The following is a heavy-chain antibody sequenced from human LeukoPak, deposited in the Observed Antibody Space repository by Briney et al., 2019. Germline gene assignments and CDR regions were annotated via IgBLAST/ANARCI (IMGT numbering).Heavy chain of an antibody. CDR1: GFTFSSYA. V-gene: IGHV3-30*04. D-gene: IGHD2-2*01. J-gene: IGHJ6*03. CDR3: ARAVVPYYYYYMDV. Sequence: PGGSLRLSCAASGFTFSSYAMHWVRQAPGKGLEWVAVISYDGSNKYYADSVKGRFTISRDNSKNTLYLQMNSLRAEDTAVYYCARAVVPYYYYYMDVWGKGTTVTISS. CDR2: ISYDGSNK.